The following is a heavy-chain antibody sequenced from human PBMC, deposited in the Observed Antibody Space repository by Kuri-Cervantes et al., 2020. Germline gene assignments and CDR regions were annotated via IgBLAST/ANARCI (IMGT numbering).Heavy chain of an antibody. Sequence: ESLKISCPVSGGSVSSDTYYWTWIRQPPGRGLEWIGNIYYSGSTYYNPSLKSRVTISVDTSKNQFSLKLSSVTAADTAVYYCARRVAGSSADDWGQGTLVTVSS. CDR1: GGSVSSDTYY. J-gene: IGHJ4*02. CDR2: IYYSGST. V-gene: IGHV4-39*01. D-gene: IGHD6-19*01. CDR3: ARRVAGSSADD.